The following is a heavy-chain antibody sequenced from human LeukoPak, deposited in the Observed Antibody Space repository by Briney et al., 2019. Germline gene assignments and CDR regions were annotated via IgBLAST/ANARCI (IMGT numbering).Heavy chain of an antibody. J-gene: IGHJ4*02. Sequence: PSETLSLTCGVYGGSFSGYYWSWVRQSPGKGLEWIGEIDQSGSTNYNPSLKSRVTITIDTSKNQFSLKLNSVTAADTAVYYCAINDGSGSYYKSDYWGQGMLLSVSS. D-gene: IGHD3-10*01. CDR3: AINDGSGSYYKSDY. CDR1: GGSFSGYY. CDR2: IDQSGST. V-gene: IGHV4-34*01.